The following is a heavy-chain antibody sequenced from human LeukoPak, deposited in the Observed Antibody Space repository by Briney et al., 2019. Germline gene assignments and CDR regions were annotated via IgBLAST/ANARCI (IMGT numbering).Heavy chain of an antibody. CDR2: IYYSGST. Sequence: PSETLSLTCTVSGGSISSGDYYWSWIRKPPGKGLEWIGYIYYSGSTYYNPSLKSRVTISVDTSKNQFSLKPSSVTAADTAVYYCARALPSYCGGDCSRRAFDYWGQGTLVTVSS. D-gene: IGHD2-21*02. CDR3: ARALPSYCGGDCSRRAFDY. V-gene: IGHV4-30-4*01. J-gene: IGHJ4*02. CDR1: GGSISSGDYY.